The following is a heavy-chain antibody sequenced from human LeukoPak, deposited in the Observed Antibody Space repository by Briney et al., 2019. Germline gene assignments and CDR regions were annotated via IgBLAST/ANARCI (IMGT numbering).Heavy chain of an antibody. D-gene: IGHD3-16*01. CDR1: GGSFSGYY. V-gene: IGHV4-34*01. J-gene: IGHJ5*02. Sequence: SETLSLTCAVYGGSFSGYYWSWIRQPPGKGLEWIGEINHSGSPNYNPSLKSRVTISVDTSKNQFSLKLSSVTAADTAVYYCVRGGDIPNWFDPWGQGTLVTVSS. CDR3: VRGGDIPNWFDP. CDR2: INHSGSP.